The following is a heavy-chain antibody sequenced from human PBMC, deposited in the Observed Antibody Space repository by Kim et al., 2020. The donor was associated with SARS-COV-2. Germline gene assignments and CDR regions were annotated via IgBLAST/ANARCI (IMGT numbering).Heavy chain of an antibody. Sequence: GGSLRLSCAASGFTFSSYSMNWVRQAPGKGLEWVSYISSSSSTIYYADSVKGRFTISRDNAKNSLYLQMNSLRDEDTAVYYCARGGAAVGIAAAGRVRYWCQGTLVTVSS. CDR2: ISSSSSTI. J-gene: IGHJ4*02. CDR3: ARGGAAVGIAAAGRVRY. D-gene: IGHD6-13*01. V-gene: IGHV3-48*02. CDR1: GFTFSSYS.